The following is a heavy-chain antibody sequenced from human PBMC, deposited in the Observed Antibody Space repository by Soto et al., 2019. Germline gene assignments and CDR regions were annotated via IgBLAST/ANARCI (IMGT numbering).Heavy chain of an antibody. Sequence: PGGSLRLSCAASGFTFSSYGMHWVRQAPGKGLEWVAVISYDGSNKYYADSVKGRFTVSRDNSRNTLYLQMSSLRPEDTAVYYCAKGKMWDYGSNSKTYFQHWGPGTLVTVSS. D-gene: IGHD4-17*01. V-gene: IGHV3-30*18. CDR2: ISYDGSNK. CDR1: GFTFSSYG. CDR3: AKGKMWDYGSNSKTYFQH. J-gene: IGHJ1*01.